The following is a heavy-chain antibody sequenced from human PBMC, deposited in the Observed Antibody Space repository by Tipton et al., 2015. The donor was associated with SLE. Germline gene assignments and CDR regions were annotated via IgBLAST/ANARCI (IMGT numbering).Heavy chain of an antibody. Sequence: SLRLSCAASGFTFSTYWMSWVRQTPGKGLEWVANISPDGSEKYYADSVKGRFTISRDNSRSTLFLQLNSLRVEDTALYYCAKDEDEYSSGWYQWGQGTLVTVSS. J-gene: IGHJ4*02. D-gene: IGHD6-19*01. CDR3: AKDEDEYSSGWYQ. CDR2: ISPDGSEK. V-gene: IGHV3-7*01. CDR1: GFTFSTYW.